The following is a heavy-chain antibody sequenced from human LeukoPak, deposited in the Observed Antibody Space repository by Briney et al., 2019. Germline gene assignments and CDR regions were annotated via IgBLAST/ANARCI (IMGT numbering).Heavy chain of an antibody. V-gene: IGHV4-30-2*01. CDR1: GDSISNGGYY. D-gene: IGHD6-25*01. Sequence: SETLSLTCTVSGDSISNGGYYWTWIRQPPGKGLEWIGYIYRGGTTFYNPSLRSRVAISLDRSRDQFSLNLTSVTAADTAVYYCARNRGLVAAYSQHWGQGTLVTVSS. CDR2: IYRGGTT. CDR3: ARNRGLVAAYSQH. J-gene: IGHJ1*01.